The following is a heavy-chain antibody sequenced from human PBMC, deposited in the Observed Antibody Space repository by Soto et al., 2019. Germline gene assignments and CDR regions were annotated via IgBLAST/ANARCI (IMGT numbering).Heavy chain of an antibody. CDR2: ISYDGSNK. CDR1: GFTFSSYG. D-gene: IGHD2-21*02. V-gene: IGHV3-30*18. Sequence: QVQLVESAGGVVQPGRSLRLSCAASGFTFSSYGMHWVRQAPGKGLEWVAVISYDGSNKYYADSVKGRFTISRDNSKNTLYLQMNSLRAEDTAVYYCAKMVGAYCGGDCYSEPIDYWGQGTLVTVSS. CDR3: AKMVGAYCGGDCYSEPIDY. J-gene: IGHJ4*02.